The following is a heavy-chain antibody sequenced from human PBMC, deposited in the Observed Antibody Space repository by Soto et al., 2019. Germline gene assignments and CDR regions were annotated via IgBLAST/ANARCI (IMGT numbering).Heavy chain of an antibody. CDR1: GGTFSSYA. D-gene: IGHD4-17*01. J-gene: IGHJ5*02. Sequence: QVQLVQSGAEVKKPGSSVKVSCKASGGTFSSYAISWVRQAPGQGLEWMGGIIPIFGTANYAQKFQGRVTITADESTSTAYMELSSLRSEDTAVYYCARDPNGDFTVGGGNWFDPWGQGTLVTVSS. V-gene: IGHV1-69*01. CDR2: IIPIFGTA. CDR3: ARDPNGDFTVGGGNWFDP.